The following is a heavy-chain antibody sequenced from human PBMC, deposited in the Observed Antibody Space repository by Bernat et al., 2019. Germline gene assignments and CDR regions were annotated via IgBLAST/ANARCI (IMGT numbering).Heavy chain of an antibody. V-gene: IGHV6-1*01. CDR3: ARDILSASGDNYSYSGMDV. CDR2: TYYRSKWYN. D-gene: IGHD1-26*01. J-gene: IGHJ6*02. CDR1: GDSVSSNSAA. Sequence: QVQLQQSGPGLMKPSQTLSLTCAISGDSVSSNSAAWNWIRQSPSRGLEWLGRTYYRSKWYNDYAVSVKSRITINPDTSKNQFSLQLNSVTPEDTAVYYCARDILSASGDNYSYSGMDVCGQEAPVSVSS.